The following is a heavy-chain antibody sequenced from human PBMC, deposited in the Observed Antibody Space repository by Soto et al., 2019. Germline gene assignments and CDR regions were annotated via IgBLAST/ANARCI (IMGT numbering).Heavy chain of an antibody. CDR3: ARDLSSRGSSLSYTPGY. J-gene: IGHJ4*02. V-gene: IGHV1-46*03. Sequence: ASVKVSCKASGYTFTSYYMHWVRQAPGQGLEWMGIINPSGGSTSYAQKFQGRVTMTRDTSTSTVYMELSSLRSEDTAVYYCARDLSSRGSSLSYTPGYWGQGTLVTVS. CDR2: INPSGGST. CDR1: GYTFTSYY. D-gene: IGHD3-10*01.